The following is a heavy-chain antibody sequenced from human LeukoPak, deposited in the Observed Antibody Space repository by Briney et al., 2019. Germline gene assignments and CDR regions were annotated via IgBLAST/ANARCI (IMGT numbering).Heavy chain of an antibody. CDR2: IVVGSGNT. Sequence: AVKVSCKASGFTFTSSAVQWVRQARGQRLEWIGWIVVGSGNTNYAQKFQERVTITRDMSTSTAYMELSSLRSEDTAVYYCAADLYYDFWSGYYNYWGQGTLVTVSS. V-gene: IGHV1-58*01. D-gene: IGHD3-3*01. CDR1: GFTFTSSA. J-gene: IGHJ4*02. CDR3: AADLYYDFWSGYYNY.